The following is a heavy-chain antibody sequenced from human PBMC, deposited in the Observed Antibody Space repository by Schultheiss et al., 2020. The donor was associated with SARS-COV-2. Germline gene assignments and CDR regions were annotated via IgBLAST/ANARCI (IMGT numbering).Heavy chain of an antibody. D-gene: IGHD2-15*01. V-gene: IGHV3-21*01. CDR2: IREGSSNA. Sequence: GESLKISCAASGFTVSSNYMSWVRQAPGKGLEWVSSIREGSSNAYYTDSLQGRSTISRDDAENSLYLQMNSLRIEDTAVYYCARTRYCSSGRCYSDYWGQGTLVTVSS. J-gene: IGHJ4*02. CDR1: GFTVSSNY. CDR3: ARTRYCSSGRCYSDY.